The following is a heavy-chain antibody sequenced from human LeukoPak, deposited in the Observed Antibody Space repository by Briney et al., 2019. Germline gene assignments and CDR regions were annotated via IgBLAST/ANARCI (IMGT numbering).Heavy chain of an antibody. Sequence: PGGSLRLSCAASGFAFSNFAMHWVRQAPGKGLEWVALISYDGSKKYYEDSVKGRFTISRDTSKNTLYLQMNSLRTEDTAVYYCAKSGPGSSGFDYWGQGTLVTVSS. V-gene: IGHV3-30-3*02. CDR1: GFAFSNFA. J-gene: IGHJ4*02. CDR2: ISYDGSKK. D-gene: IGHD6-6*01. CDR3: AKSGPGSSGFDY.